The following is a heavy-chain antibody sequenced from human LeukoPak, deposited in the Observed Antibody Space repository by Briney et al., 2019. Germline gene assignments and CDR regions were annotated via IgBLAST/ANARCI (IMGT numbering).Heavy chain of an antibody. V-gene: IGHV3-23*01. Sequence: GGSLRLSCAASGFTFSTYAMSWVRQAPGKGLEWVSTISGSGANTYYADSVRGRFTISRDNSKNTLYLHMNSLRAEDTAVYYCAKARPSGYDGPLAFDYWGQGTLVTVSP. J-gene: IGHJ4*02. D-gene: IGHD5-12*01. CDR2: ISGSGANT. CDR1: GFTFSTYA. CDR3: AKARPSGYDGPLAFDY.